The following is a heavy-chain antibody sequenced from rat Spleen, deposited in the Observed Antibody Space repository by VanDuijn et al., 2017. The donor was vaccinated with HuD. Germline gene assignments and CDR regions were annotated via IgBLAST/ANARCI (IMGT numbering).Heavy chain of an antibody. CDR1: GFTFINYN. CDR2: ISYDGSST. J-gene: IGHJ3*01. V-gene: IGHV5-7*01. D-gene: IGHD1-4*01. Sequence: EVQLVESGGGLVQPGGSLKISCAASGFTFINYNMAWVRQAPKKGLEWVATISYDGSSTYYRDSVKGRFTISRDNAKSTLYLQMDSLRSEDTATYYYARHELPGYNWFAYWGQGTLVTVSS. CDR3: ARHELPGYNWFAY.